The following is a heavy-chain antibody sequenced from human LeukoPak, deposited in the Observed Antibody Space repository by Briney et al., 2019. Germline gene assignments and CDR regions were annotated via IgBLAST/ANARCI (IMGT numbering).Heavy chain of an antibody. V-gene: IGHV3-30*03. CDR2: MSYDGGKK. CDR3: HWNSAREDAFAI. D-gene: IGHD1-1*01. J-gene: IGHJ3*02. Sequence: GGSLRLSCAASGFTFGSFGMHWVRQPPGKGLEWVAVMSYDGGKKYFADSVKGRFTISRDNSKNTMYLEMNSLGAEDTALYYCHWNSAREDAFAIWRQGTMVTVSS. CDR1: GFTFGSFG.